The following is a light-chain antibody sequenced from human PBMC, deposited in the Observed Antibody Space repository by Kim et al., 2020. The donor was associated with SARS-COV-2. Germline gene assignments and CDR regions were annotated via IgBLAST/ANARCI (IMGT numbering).Light chain of an antibody. CDR1: QSVSSN. CDR2: GAS. V-gene: IGKV3-15*01. CDR3: QQYNNWPPIT. Sequence: GSPGERATLSCRASQSVSSNLAWYQQKPGQAPRLLIYGASTRATGIPRFSGSGSGTEFTLTISSLQSEDFAVYYCQQYNNWPPITFGQGTRLEIK. J-gene: IGKJ5*01.